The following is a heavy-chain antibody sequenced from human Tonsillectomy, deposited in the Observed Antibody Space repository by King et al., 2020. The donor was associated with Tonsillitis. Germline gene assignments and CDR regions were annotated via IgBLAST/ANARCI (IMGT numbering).Heavy chain of an antibody. D-gene: IGHD3-22*01. CDR1: GYTFTSYY. V-gene: IGHV1-46*01. CDR2: INPSGGST. CDR3: ARDRPYYYDSSGYSEYYYYYGMDV. J-gene: IGHJ6*02. Sequence: QLVQSGAEVKKPGASVKVSCKASGYTFTSYYMHWVRQAPGQGLEWMGLINPSGGSTSYAQKFQGRVTMTRDTSTSTVYMELSSLRSEDTAVYYCARDRPYYYDSSGYSEYYYYYGMDVWGQGTTVTVSS.